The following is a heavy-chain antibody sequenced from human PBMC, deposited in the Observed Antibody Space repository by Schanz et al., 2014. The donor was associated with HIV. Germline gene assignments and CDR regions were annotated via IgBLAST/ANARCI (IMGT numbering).Heavy chain of an antibody. D-gene: IGHD3-22*01. J-gene: IGHJ4*02. CDR3: AKPEYDSRGNSQSHFDY. Sequence: EVQLLESGGGLEQPGGSLRLSCAASGFNFNNYAMTWVRQAPGKGLKWVSSISESGGRTYYADSVNGRFTISRDNSKNTLYLQMTTLRIDDTAVYYCAKPEYDSRGNSQSHFDYWGQGTLVTVSS. V-gene: IGHV3-23*01. CDR2: ISESGGRT. CDR1: GFNFNNYA.